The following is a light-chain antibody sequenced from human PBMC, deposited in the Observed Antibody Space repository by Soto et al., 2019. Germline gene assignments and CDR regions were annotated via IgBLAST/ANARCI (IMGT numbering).Light chain of an antibody. J-gene: IGLJ1*01. CDR3: CSHAGSYTRV. Sequence: SALTQPRSVSGSPGQAGAISCTGTSSDVGCYNYVSWYQQHPGKAAKLMINEVGKRPPGVPDRFSGSTSENTASLPISGLQAEDEADHYCCSHAGSYTRVFGTGTQVTAL. CDR1: SSDVGCYNY. CDR2: EVG. V-gene: IGLV2-11*01.